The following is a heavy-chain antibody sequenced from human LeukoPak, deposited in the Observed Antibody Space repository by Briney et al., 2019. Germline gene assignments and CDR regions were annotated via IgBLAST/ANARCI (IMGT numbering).Heavy chain of an antibody. CDR3: AKGISGSTAY. Sequence: PGGSLRLSCAASGFIFDDYAMHWVRQAPGKGLEWVSGISWNSGGIGYADSVKGRFTISRDNAKNSLYLQMNSLRAEDTALYYCAKGISGSTAYWGQGTLVTVSS. CDR1: GFIFDDYA. J-gene: IGHJ4*02. D-gene: IGHD1-7*01. V-gene: IGHV3-9*01. CDR2: ISWNSGGI.